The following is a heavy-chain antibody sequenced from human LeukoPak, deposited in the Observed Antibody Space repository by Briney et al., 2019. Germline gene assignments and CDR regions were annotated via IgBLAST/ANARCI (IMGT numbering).Heavy chain of an antibody. CDR1: GGTFSSYA. CDR2: IVPILGIA. V-gene: IGHV1-69*04. CDR3: ARWLHYYDPY. J-gene: IGHJ4*02. Sequence: SVKVSCKASGGTFSSYAISWVRQAPGQGLEWMGRIVPILGIANYAQKFQGRVTITADKSTSTAYMELSSLRSEDTAVYYCARWLHYYDPYWGQGTLVTVSS. D-gene: IGHD3-22*01.